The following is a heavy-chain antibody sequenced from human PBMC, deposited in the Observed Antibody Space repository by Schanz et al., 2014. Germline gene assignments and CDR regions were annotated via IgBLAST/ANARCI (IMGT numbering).Heavy chain of an antibody. D-gene: IGHD6-19*01. CDR3: TRLRRADPNGFDV. CDR1: RYTFNTYG. Sequence: QVHLVQSGAEVKKPGASVKVSCEASRYTFNTYGLNWVRQAPGQGLEWLGRIMPLRGIGNNAWKFQDRLTITADKSMNITYMELSSLGTEDTAVYYCTRLRRADPNGFDVWGQGTTVTVS. J-gene: IGHJ6*02. V-gene: IGHV1-69*09. CDR2: IMPLRGIG.